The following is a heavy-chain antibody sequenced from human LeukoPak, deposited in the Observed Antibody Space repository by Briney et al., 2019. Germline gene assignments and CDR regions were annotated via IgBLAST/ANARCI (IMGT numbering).Heavy chain of an antibody. D-gene: IGHD3-22*01. CDR2: INPNSGGT. J-gene: IGHJ4*02. CDR1: GYTFTGYY. Sequence: ASVTVSCKASGYTFTGYYMHWVRQAPGQGLEWMGWINPNSGGTNYAQKFQGRVTMTRDTSISTAYMELSRLRSDDTAVYYCARPLTYYYDSSGFDYWGQGTLVTVSS. CDR3: ARPLTYYYDSSGFDY. V-gene: IGHV1-2*02.